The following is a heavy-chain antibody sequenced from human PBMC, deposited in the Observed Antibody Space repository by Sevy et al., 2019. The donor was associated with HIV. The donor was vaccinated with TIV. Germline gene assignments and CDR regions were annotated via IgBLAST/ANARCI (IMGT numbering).Heavy chain of an antibody. J-gene: IGHJ4*02. V-gene: IGHV4-31*02. CDR3: ARAIPYYGSGTYLD. CDR2: IYYSGRT. Sequence: SETLSLTCNVSGGSSSSGGYYWSWIRQSPGEGLEWIGHIYYSGRTDYNPSLKSRVAISADMSKNQFSLKVSSVTDADTAMYYCARAIPYYGSGTYLDWGQGALVTVSS. D-gene: IGHD3-10*01. CDR1: GGSSSSGGYY.